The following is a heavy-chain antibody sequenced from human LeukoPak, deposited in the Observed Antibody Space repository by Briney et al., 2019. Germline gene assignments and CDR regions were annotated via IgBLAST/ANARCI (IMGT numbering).Heavy chain of an antibody. Sequence: GGSLRLSCAASGFTFSSYAMSWVRQAPGKGLEWVSSISGSGGSTYYADSVKGRFTISRDNYKNTLYLQMNSLRAEDTAVYYCALHSAVAAPFDYWGQGTLVTVSS. CDR3: ALHSAVAAPFDY. J-gene: IGHJ4*02. V-gene: IGHV3-23*01. D-gene: IGHD4-23*01. CDR1: GFTFSSYA. CDR2: ISGSGGST.